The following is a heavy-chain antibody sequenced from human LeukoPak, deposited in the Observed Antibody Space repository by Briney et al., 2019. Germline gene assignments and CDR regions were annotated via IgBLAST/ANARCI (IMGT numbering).Heavy chain of an antibody. V-gene: IGHV1-69*13. CDR3: AVECSGGSCYDDY. J-gene: IGHJ4*02. CDR2: IIPIFGTA. D-gene: IGHD2-15*01. Sequence: SVKVSCTASGGTFSSYAISWVRQAPGQGLEWMGGIIPIFGTANYAQKFQGRVTVTADESTSTAYMELSSLRSEDTAVYYCAVECSGGSCYDDYWGQGTLVTVSS. CDR1: GGTFSSYA.